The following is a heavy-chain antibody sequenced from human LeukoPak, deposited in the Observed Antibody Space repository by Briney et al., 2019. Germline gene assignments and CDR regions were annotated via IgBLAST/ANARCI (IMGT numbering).Heavy chain of an antibody. Sequence: GGSLRLSCAASGFTFSDYGIHWVRQAPGKGLEWVADIWYDGSHKYYADSVMGRFTISRDIFRDTLHLQMNSLRAEDTAVYYCARELGYGMDVWGQGTTVTVSS. CDR2: IWYDGSHK. V-gene: IGHV3-33*01. J-gene: IGHJ6*02. CDR3: ARELGYGMDV. D-gene: IGHD7-27*01. CDR1: GFTFSDYG.